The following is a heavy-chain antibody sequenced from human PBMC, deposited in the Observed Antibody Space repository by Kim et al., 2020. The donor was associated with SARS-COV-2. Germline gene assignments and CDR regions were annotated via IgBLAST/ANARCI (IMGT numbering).Heavy chain of an antibody. J-gene: IGHJ6*02. CDR3: AKDLALWCGEFPDV. V-gene: IGHV3-23*01. Sequence: GGSLRLSCAASGFTFSSYAMSWVLQAPGKGLEWVSAISGSGGSTYYADSVKGRFTISRDNSKNTLYLQMNSLRAEDTAVYYYAKDLALWCGEFPDVWGQGTTVTVSS. D-gene: IGHD3-10*01. CDR1: GFTFSSYA. CDR2: ISGSGGST.